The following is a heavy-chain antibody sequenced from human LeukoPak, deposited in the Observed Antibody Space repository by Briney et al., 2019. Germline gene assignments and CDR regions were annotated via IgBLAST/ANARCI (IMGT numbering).Heavy chain of an antibody. Sequence: GGSLRLSCAASGFTFSSYGMHWVRQAPGKGLEYVSAISSNGGSTYYADSVKGRFTISRDNSKNTLYLQMNSLRAEDTAVYYCAKTGRGGVDYWGQGTLVTVSS. D-gene: IGHD3-16*01. CDR2: ISSNGGST. CDR3: AKTGRGGVDY. CDR1: GFTFSSYG. V-gene: IGHV3-64*04. J-gene: IGHJ4*02.